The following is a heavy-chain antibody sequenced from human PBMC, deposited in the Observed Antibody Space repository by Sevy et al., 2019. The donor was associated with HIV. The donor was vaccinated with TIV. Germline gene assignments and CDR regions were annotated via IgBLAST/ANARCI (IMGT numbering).Heavy chain of an antibody. D-gene: IGHD5-18*01. Sequence: GGSLRLSCAASGFTFDDYAVHWVRHAPGKGLEWVSGISWNSGSIGYADSVKGRFTISRDNAKNSLYLQMNSLRAEDTALYYCAKDNTAMVTSFFDYWGQGTLVTVSS. J-gene: IGHJ4*02. CDR3: AKDNTAMVTSFFDY. V-gene: IGHV3-9*01. CDR1: GFTFDDYA. CDR2: ISWNSGSI.